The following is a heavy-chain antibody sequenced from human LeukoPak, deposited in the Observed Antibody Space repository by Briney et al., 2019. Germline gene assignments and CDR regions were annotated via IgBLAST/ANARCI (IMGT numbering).Heavy chain of an antibody. CDR3: ARHDLGGSSPFDY. CDR1: GYTFTGYY. Sequence: ASVKVSCKASGYTFTGYYIQWVRQAPEQALEWMGWINPSGTSTTYAQKFQGRVTMTRDTSTSTDFMELSSLRSEDTAVYYCARHDLGGSSPFDYWGQGTLVTVSS. V-gene: IGHV1-46*01. J-gene: IGHJ4*02. CDR2: INPSGTST. D-gene: IGHD2-15*01.